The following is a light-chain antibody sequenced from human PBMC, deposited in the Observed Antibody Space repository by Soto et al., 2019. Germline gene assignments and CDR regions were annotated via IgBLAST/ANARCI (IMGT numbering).Light chain of an antibody. CDR3: QQYNNWPPRGT. J-gene: IGKJ1*01. CDR1: QSVSSN. CDR2: GAS. Sequence: ETVMTQSPATLSVSPGERATLSCRASQSVSSNLAWYQQKPDQAPRLLIYGASTRATGIPARFSGSGSGTEFTLTISSLQSEDFALYYCQQYNNWPPRGTFGQGTKVEIK. V-gene: IGKV3-15*01.